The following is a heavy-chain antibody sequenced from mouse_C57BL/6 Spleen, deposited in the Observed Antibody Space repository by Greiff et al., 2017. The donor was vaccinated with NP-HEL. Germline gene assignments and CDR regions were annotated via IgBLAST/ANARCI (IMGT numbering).Heavy chain of an antibody. J-gene: IGHJ2*01. Sequence: QVQLQQSGAELVRPGTSVKVSCKASGYAFTNYLIEWVKQRPGQGLEWIGVINPGSGGTNYNEKFKGKATLTADKSSSTAYMQLSSLTSEDSAVYFCARVHYDYDEGGFDYWGQGTTLTVSS. V-gene: IGHV1-54*01. CDR2: INPGSGGT. D-gene: IGHD2-4*01. CDR1: GYAFTNYL. CDR3: ARVHYDYDEGGFDY.